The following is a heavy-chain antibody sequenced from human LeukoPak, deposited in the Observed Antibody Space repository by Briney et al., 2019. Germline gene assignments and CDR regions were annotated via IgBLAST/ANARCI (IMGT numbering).Heavy chain of an antibody. CDR3: AKVGVVPDAFDI. Sequence: PGGSLRLSCAASGFTFDVYAMHWVRQAPGKGLEWVSGISWNSGSIGYADSVKGRFTISRDNAKNSLYLQMNSLRAEDTALYYCAKVGVVPDAFDIWGQGTMVTVSS. D-gene: IGHD3-3*01. V-gene: IGHV3-9*01. CDR1: GFTFDVYA. CDR2: ISWNSGSI. J-gene: IGHJ3*02.